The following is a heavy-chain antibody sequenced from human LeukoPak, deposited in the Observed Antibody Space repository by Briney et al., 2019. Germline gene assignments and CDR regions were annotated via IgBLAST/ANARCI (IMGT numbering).Heavy chain of an antibody. J-gene: IGHJ3*02. CDR2: INPRSGGT. Sequence: GASVKVSCKASGYTFSDYYVHWVRQAPGQGLEWMGRINPRSGGTQSAQNFQGRVTPTRDSSISTAFMELRRLDSDDTAIYYCARGYSSGRYAFDIWGQGTMVAVSS. CDR1: GYTFSDYY. CDR3: ARGYSSGRYAFDI. D-gene: IGHD3-22*01. V-gene: IGHV1-2*06.